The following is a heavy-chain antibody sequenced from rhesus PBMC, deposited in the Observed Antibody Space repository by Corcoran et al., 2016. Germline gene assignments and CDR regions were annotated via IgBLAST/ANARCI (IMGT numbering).Heavy chain of an antibody. J-gene: IGHJ4*01. Sequence: QVQLQESGPGLVKPSETLSLTCVVSGASISGYWWGWIRQPPGKGLEWVGYIGGSSGRTINNPTHKRRVTIATDTTKKQVARKLNSVTAADTAVYHCARAPYSSGWYGNYYFDYWGQGVLVTVSS. V-gene: IGHV4-165*01. D-gene: IGHD6-31*01. CDR3: ARAPYSSGWYGNYYFDY. CDR1: GASISGYW. CDR2: IGGSSGRT.